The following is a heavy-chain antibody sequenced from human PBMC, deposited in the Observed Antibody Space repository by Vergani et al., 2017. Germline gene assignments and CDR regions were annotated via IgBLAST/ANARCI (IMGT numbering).Heavy chain of an antibody. Sequence: QVQLVQSGAEVKKPGSSVKVSCKASGGTFSSYAISWVRQAPGQGLEWMGGIIPIFGTANYAQKFQGRVTITADESTSTAYMELSSLRSDDTAMYYCTSFPTETSEYYDSTGYYHRFFEKWGQGTLVTVSS. CDR3: TSFPTETSEYYDSTGYYHRFFEK. CDR1: GGTFSSYA. CDR2: IIPIFGTA. D-gene: IGHD3-16*01. V-gene: IGHV1-69*12. J-gene: IGHJ4*02.